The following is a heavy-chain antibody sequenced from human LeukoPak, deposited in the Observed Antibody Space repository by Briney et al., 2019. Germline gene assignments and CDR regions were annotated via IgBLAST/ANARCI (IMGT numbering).Heavy chain of an antibody. CDR3: ARVYTSGWYHWFDP. V-gene: IGHV4-59*12. CDR2: IYYSGST. Sequence: SETLSLTCTVSGGSISSYYWSWIRQPPGKGLEWIGYIYYSGSTNYNPSLKSRVTISVETSKNEFSLKLSSVTAADMALYYCARVYTSGWYHWFDPWGQGALVTVSS. D-gene: IGHD6-19*01. CDR1: GGSISSYY. J-gene: IGHJ5*02.